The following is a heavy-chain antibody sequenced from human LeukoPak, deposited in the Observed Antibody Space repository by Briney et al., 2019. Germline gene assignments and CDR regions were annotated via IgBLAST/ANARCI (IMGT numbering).Heavy chain of an antibody. CDR3: ARGAVAGRRGDAFDI. CDR1: GFTFSSYS. V-gene: IGHV3-48*01. CDR2: ISSSSSTI. Sequence: GGSLRLSCAASGFTFSSYSMNWVRQAPGKGLEWVSYISSSSSTIYYADSVKGRFTISRDNAKNSLYLQMNSLRAEDTAVYYCARGAVAGRRGDAFDIWGQGTMVTVSS. D-gene: IGHD6-19*01. J-gene: IGHJ3*02.